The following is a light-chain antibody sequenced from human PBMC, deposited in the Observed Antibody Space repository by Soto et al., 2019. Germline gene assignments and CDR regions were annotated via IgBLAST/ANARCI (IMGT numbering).Light chain of an antibody. CDR2: AVS. CDR3: SSYAGSNFYV. J-gene: IGLJ1*01. V-gene: IGLV2-8*01. CDR1: SSDVGGYNY. Sequence: QSVLTQPPSASGSPGQSVTISCTGTSSDVGGYNYVSWYQQHPGKAPKLMVYAVSKRPSGVPDRFSGSKSGNTASLTVSGLQAEDEADYYCSSYAGSNFYVFGTGTNATVL.